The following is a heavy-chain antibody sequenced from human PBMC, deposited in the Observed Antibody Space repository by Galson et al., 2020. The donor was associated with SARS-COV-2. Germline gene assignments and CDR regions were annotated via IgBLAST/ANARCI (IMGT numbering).Heavy chain of an antibody. J-gene: IGHJ6*02. D-gene: IGHD5-18*01. Sequence: NSGGSLRLSCAASGFPFSTYSMNWVRQAPGKGLEWVSSISTSSSYIYYADSVKGRFTISGDNAKNSLYLQMNSLRADDTAVYYCARDEGIRGYNYGRLYYGMDVWGQGTTVTVSS. CDR1: GFPFSTYS. CDR2: ISTSSSYI. CDR3: ARDEGIRGYNYGRLYYGMDV. V-gene: IGHV3-21*01.